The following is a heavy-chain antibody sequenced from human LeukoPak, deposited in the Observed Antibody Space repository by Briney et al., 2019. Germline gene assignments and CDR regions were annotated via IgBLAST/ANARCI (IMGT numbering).Heavy chain of an antibody. CDR1: GGSIRSYY. D-gene: IGHD4-17*01. J-gene: IGHJ4*02. V-gene: IGHV4-59*01. CDR3: AREDYGVFHSLY. Sequence: SETLSLTFTVSGGSIRSYYWSWIRQPPGKGLEWIGYIYYSGSTNYNPSLKSRVTISVDTSKNQFSLKLSSVTAADTAVYYCAREDYGVFHSLYWGQGTLVTVSS. CDR2: IYYSGST.